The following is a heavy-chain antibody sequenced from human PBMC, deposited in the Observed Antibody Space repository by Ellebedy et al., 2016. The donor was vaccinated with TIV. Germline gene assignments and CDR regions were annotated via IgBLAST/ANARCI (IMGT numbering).Heavy chain of an antibody. CDR3: ARVLGAVAIDY. Sequence: ASVKVSCMASGATFSSYAISWVRQATGQGLEWMGWMNPNSGNTGYSQKFQGRVTITRDTSASTAYMELSSLRSEDTAVYYCARVLGAVAIDYWGQGTLVTVSS. CDR2: MNPNSGNT. V-gene: IGHV1-8*03. CDR1: GATFSSYA. D-gene: IGHD6-19*01. J-gene: IGHJ4*02.